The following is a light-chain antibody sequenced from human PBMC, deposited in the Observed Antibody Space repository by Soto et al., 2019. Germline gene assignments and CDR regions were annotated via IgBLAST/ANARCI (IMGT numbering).Light chain of an antibody. J-gene: IGLJ1*01. CDR3: RSYTSNTTDYV. CDR2: EVS. Sequence: QSVLTQPASVSGSPGQSVTISCTGSSTDIGAGYDVPWYQQDPGKAPKLILYEVSTRPSGVPYRFSGSKSGTTASLTISGLQAEDEADYYCRSYTSNTTDYVFGTGTKLTVL. V-gene: IGLV2-14*01. CDR1: STDIGAGYD.